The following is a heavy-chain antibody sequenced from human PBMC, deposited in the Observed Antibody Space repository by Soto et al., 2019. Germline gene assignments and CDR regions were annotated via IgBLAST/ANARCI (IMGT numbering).Heavy chain of an antibody. Sequence: EAQLLESGGGLVQPGGSLRLSCAASGFTLSSYAMSWVRQAPGKGLEWVSAISTTGTGTYYVDSVKGRFTISRDNSKNMLYLQMNSVRAEDTAVYYCSNDLGSGWNHCNGFDPWGQGTLVTVSS. D-gene: IGHD6-19*01. CDR1: GFTLSSYA. CDR3: SNDLGSGWNHCNGFDP. CDR2: ISTTGTGT. J-gene: IGHJ5*02. V-gene: IGHV3-23*01.